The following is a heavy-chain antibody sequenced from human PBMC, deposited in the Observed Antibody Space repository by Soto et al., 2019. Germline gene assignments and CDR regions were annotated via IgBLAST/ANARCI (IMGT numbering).Heavy chain of an antibody. V-gene: IGHV3-7*04. CDR3: SGGVGDAG. D-gene: IGHD1-26*01. Sequence: EERLVESGGGLVQPGGSLRLSCAISGFTFRRDWMNWVRQAPGKGLEWVAHINQDGTQKYYVDSVKGRFTIFRDNAKNSLYLQMNSLRVEDAAVYYCSGGVGDAGWGQGTLVTVSS. J-gene: IGHJ4*02. CDR2: INQDGTQK. CDR1: GFTFRRDW.